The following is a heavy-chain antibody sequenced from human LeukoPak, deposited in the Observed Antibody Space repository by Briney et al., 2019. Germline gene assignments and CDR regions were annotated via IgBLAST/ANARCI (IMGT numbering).Heavy chain of an antibody. V-gene: IGHV4-59*08. Sequence: SETLSLTCTVSGGSISHYFWSWIRQPPGKALEWIGYIYYSGSTNYNPSLKSRVTISVDTSKNQFSLKLSSVTAAGTAVYYCAKTVAGYWYFDLWGRGTLVTVSS. CDR2: IYYSGST. CDR1: GGSISHYF. CDR3: AKTVAGYWYFDL. J-gene: IGHJ2*01. D-gene: IGHD6-19*01.